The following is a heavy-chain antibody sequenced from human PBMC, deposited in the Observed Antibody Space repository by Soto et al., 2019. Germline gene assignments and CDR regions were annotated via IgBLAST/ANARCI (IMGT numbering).Heavy chain of an antibody. V-gene: IGHV3-33*03. D-gene: IGHD3-3*01. Sequence: GGSLRLSCAASGFTFSSYGMHWVRQAPGKGLEWVAVIWYDGSNKYYADSVKGRFTISRDNAKNSLYLQMNSLRAEDTALYYCAKGVNHYDFWSGLLFRVYWGQGTLVTVSS. J-gene: IGHJ4*02. CDR1: GFTFSSYG. CDR2: IWYDGSNK. CDR3: AKGVNHYDFWSGLLFRVY.